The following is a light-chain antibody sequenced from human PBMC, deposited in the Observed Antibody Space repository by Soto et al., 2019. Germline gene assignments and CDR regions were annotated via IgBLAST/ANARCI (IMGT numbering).Light chain of an antibody. Sequence: QSALTQPASVSGSPGQSITISCTGTSSXVGSYNLVSWYQQHPGKAPKLMIYEVSKRPSGVSNRFSGSKSGNTASLTISGLQAEDEADYYCCSYAGSSTPYVFGTGTQLTVL. CDR3: CSYAGSSTPYV. CDR2: EVS. J-gene: IGLJ1*01. V-gene: IGLV2-23*02. CDR1: SSXVGSYNL.